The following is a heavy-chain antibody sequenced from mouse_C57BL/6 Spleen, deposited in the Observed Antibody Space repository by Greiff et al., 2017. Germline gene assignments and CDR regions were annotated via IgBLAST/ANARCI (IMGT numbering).Heavy chain of an antibody. CDR2: ISNGGGST. V-gene: IGHV5-12*01. CDR3: ARPAGYYGSSYGYFDV. CDR1: GFTFSDYY. Sequence: EVQGVESGGGLVQPGGSLKLSCAASGFTFSDYYMYWVRQTPETRLEWVAYISNGGGSTYYPDTVKGRFTISRDKAKNSLYLQMGRLKVEDTAMYYCARPAGYYGSSYGYFDVWGTGTTVTVSS. J-gene: IGHJ1*03. D-gene: IGHD1-1*01.